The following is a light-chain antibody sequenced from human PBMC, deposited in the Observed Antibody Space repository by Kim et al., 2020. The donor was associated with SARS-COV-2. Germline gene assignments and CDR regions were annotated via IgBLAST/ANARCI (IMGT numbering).Light chain of an antibody. J-gene: IGKJ4*01. Sequence: IVMTQSPATLSVSPGERVTLSCRASQSVNNNLAWYQQRPGQAPRLLIYGASTRATDISARFSGSGSGTEFTLTIRSLQSEDFAVYYCQQYNDWPLLTFGGGTKVDIK. CDR1: QSVNNN. CDR3: QQYNDWPLLT. CDR2: GAS. V-gene: IGKV3-15*01.